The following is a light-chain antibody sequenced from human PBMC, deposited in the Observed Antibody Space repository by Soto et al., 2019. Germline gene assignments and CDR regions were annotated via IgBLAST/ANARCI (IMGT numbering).Light chain of an antibody. CDR2: GNR. CDR1: SSNLGAGYD. Sequence: QSVLTQPPSVSGAPGQRVTLSCTGNSSNLGAGYDVHWYQQLPGAAPKLVIFGNRNRPSGVPDRFSASKSGTSASLAISGLQSEDDASYYCAAWDDSLNGFVFGTGTKVTVL. CDR3: AAWDDSLNGFV. V-gene: IGLV1-40*01. J-gene: IGLJ1*01.